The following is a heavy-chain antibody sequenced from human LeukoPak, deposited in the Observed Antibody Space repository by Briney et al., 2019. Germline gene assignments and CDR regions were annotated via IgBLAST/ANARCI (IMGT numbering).Heavy chain of an antibody. CDR3: ARGEFSYDSSGVFDY. Sequence: ASVKVSCKTSGYTFTDYFIYWMRQAPGQGLEWMGWISAYNGNTNYAQKLQGRVTMTTDTSTSTAYMELRSLRSDDTAVYYCARGEFSYDSSGVFDYWGQGTLVTVSS. J-gene: IGHJ4*02. CDR2: ISAYNGNT. D-gene: IGHD3-22*01. V-gene: IGHV1-18*04. CDR1: GYTFTDYF.